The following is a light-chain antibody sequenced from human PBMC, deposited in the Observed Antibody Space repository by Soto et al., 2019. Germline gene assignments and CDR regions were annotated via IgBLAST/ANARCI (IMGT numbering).Light chain of an antibody. V-gene: IGLV1-40*01. CDR3: QSYDSSLSGWV. CDR2: GNS. CDR1: SSNIGAGYD. Sequence: QAVVTQPPSVSGAPGQRVTISCTGSSSNIGAGYDVHWYQQLPGTAPKLLISGNSNRPSGVPDRFSGSKSGTSASLAITGVQAEDEADYDCQSYDSSLSGWVFGGGTKLTVL. J-gene: IGLJ3*02.